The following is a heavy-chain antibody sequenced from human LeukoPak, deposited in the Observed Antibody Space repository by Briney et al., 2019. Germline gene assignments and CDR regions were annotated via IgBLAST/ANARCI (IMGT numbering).Heavy chain of an antibody. J-gene: IGHJ6*03. CDR3: ARAAYGDYRYYYFYLDV. CDR2: IYTSGSS. Sequence: SETLSLTCTVSGGSINSYYWSWIRQPAGKGLEWIGRIYTSGSSNYNPPLKSRVTTSVDTSKNQFSLRLTSVTAADTAVYYCARAAYGDYRYYYFYLDVWGKGTTVTVSS. V-gene: IGHV4-4*07. CDR1: GGSINSYY. D-gene: IGHD4-17*01.